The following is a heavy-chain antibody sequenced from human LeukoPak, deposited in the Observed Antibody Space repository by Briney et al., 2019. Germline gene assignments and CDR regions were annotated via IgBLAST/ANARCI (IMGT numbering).Heavy chain of an antibody. CDR1: GGPISSYD. CDR2: NYYSEST. V-gene: IGHV4-59*01. Sequence: SETLSLPCSVSGGPISSYDWRWMREPPGKALEGIGYNYYSESTNHNASLKSRVTISVATSKNQFSLKLSSVTAADTAVYYCAREGHYGDYPSYMDVWGKGTTVTVSS. CDR3: AREGHYGDYPSYMDV. D-gene: IGHD4-17*01. J-gene: IGHJ6*03.